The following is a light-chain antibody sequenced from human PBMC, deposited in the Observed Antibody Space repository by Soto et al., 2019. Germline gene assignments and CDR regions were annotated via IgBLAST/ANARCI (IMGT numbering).Light chain of an antibody. V-gene: IGKV1-5*01. CDR1: QSISSW. Sequence: DIQMTQSPSTLSASVGDRVTITCRASQSISSWLAWYQQKPGKAPKLLIYDASSLESGVPSRFSGSGSGTEFTLTISSLQPDDFATHYCQQYNSYSLWTFGQGTKVDI. CDR2: DAS. CDR3: QQYNSYSLWT. J-gene: IGKJ1*01.